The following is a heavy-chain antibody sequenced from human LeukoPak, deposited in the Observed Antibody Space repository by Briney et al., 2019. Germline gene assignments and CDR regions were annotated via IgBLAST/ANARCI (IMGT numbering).Heavy chain of an antibody. CDR1: GFTFSSYG. J-gene: IGHJ4*02. V-gene: IGHV3-7*01. CDR2: IKQDGSEK. D-gene: IGHD1-26*01. CDR3: ARDESRSGTAEY. Sequence: PGGSLRLSCAASGFTFSSYGMHWVRQAPGKGLEWVANIKQDGSEKYYVDSVKGRFSISRDNAKNSLYLQMNSLRAEDTAVYYCARDESRSGTAEYWGQGTLVTVS.